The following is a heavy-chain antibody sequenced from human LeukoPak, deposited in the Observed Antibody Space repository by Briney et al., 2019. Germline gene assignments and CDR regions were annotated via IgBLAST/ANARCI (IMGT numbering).Heavy chain of an antibody. CDR3: ARAPVTSCRGAFCYPFDY. V-gene: IGHV3-23*01. CDR1: GFTFSSYW. Sequence: GGSLRLSCAASGFTFSSYWMSWVRQGPGKGLEWVAATSSSDPGTYHADSVRGRFTISRDNSKNTLYLQMNRLRVEDAAVYYCARAPVTSCRGAFCYPFDYWGQGTLVTVSS. J-gene: IGHJ4*02. D-gene: IGHD2-15*01. CDR2: TSSSDPGT.